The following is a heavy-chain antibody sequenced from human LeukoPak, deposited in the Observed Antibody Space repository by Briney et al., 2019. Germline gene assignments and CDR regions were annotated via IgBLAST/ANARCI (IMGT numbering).Heavy chain of an antibody. J-gene: IGHJ4*02. D-gene: IGHD5-12*01. V-gene: IGHV3-15*04. CDR2: IESRPDGGTT. CDR1: GFTFDDYG. Sequence: PGGSLRLSCAASGFTFDDYGMSWVRQAPGKGLEWVGHIESRPDGGTTDYAAPVKGRFTISRDDSKNALYLQMNSLRTEDTAVYFCTTYRGYSIGPHDYWGQGTLVTVSS. CDR3: TTYRGYSIGPHDY.